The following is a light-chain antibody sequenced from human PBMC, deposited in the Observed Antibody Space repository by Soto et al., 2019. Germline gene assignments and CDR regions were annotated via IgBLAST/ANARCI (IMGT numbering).Light chain of an antibody. CDR1: RSVNNDH. CDR2: GAS. Sequence: EIVLTQSPGTLSLSPGERATISCRASRSVNNDHLAWYQKQPGQAPRLLIYGASSRATGSPDRFSGSGSGTDFSLTISRLEPEDFAVYYCQQYADSPLTFGGGTKVEIE. V-gene: IGKV3-20*01. CDR3: QQYADSPLT. J-gene: IGKJ4*01.